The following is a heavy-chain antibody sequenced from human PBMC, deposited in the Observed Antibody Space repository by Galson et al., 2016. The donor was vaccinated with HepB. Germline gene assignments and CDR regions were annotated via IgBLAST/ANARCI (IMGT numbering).Heavy chain of an antibody. CDR3: TKDSGYGSGCSDY. V-gene: IGHV3-15*01. J-gene: IGHJ4*02. CDR2: IKSKAGGEAT. CDR1: GFTFINGW. D-gene: IGHD6-19*01. Sequence: SLRLSCAASGFTFINGWMSWARQAPGKGLEWVGRIKSKAGGEATDYAAPVQGRFIISRDDSKNTVYLQMNSLRAEDTALYYCTKDSGYGSGCSDYWGQGTLVTVSS.